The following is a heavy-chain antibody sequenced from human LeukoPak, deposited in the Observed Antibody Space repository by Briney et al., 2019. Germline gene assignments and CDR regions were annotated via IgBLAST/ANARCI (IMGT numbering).Heavy chain of an antibody. D-gene: IGHD3-10*01. Sequence: PSETLSLTCTVSGGSISSYYWSWIRQPPGKGLEWIGYIYYSGSTNYNPSLKSRVTISVDTSKNQFSLKLSSVTAADTAVYYCARARGVRPYYFDYWGQGTLVTVSS. V-gene: IGHV4-59*01. CDR3: ARARGVRPYYFDY. J-gene: IGHJ4*02. CDR1: GGSISSYY. CDR2: IYYSGST.